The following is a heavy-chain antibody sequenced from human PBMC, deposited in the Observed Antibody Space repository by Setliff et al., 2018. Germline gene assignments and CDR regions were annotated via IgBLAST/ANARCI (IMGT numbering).Heavy chain of an antibody. Sequence: LSLTCAVYGESFSGHYWSWIRQPPGKGLEWISYININVDSIYYADSVKGRVTISRDNAKNSLFLQMDNLRAEDTAQYFCARDSSHFIRVLDSWGQGTLVTVSS. CDR1: GESFSGHY. V-gene: IGHV3-11*04. J-gene: IGHJ4*02. D-gene: IGHD3-10*01. CDR3: ARDSSHFIRVLDS. CDR2: ININVDSI.